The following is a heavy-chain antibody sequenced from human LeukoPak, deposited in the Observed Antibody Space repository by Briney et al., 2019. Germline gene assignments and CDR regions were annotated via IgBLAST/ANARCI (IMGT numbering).Heavy chain of an antibody. CDR3: ARDQLGGDPNNYYYYYMDV. V-gene: IGHV3-49*03. J-gene: IGHJ6*03. CDR1: GFTFGDYA. D-gene: IGHD4-17*01. Sequence: GGSLRLSCITSGFTFGDYAMSWFRQAPGKGLEWVSFLRSKTYGGAAEYAASVKGRFTISRDDSKSVAYLQMNSLKIEDTAVYYCARDQLGGDPNNYYYYYMDVWGKGTTVTVSS. CDR2: LRSKTYGGAA.